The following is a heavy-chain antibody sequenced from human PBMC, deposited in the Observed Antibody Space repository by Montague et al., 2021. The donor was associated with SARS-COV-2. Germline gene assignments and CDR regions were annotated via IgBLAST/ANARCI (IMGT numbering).Heavy chain of an antibody. D-gene: IGHD3-22*01. CDR3: ARVQGITMIVVVIGAFDI. CDR1: GYSISSGYY. CDR2: IYLSGST. Sequence: SETLSLTCTVSGYSISSGYYWGWIRQPPGKGLEWIGNIYLSGSTXYNPSLKSRVTISVDTSKNQFSLKLSSVTAADTAVYYCARVQGITMIVVVIGAFDIWGQGTMVTVSS. J-gene: IGHJ3*02. V-gene: IGHV4-38-2*02.